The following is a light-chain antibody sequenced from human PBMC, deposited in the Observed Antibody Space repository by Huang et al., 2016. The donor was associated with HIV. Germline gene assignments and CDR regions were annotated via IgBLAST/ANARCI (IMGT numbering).Light chain of an antibody. J-gene: IGKJ4*01. CDR3: QQSYSTPHT. Sequence: DIQMTQSPSSLSASVGERVTISCRASRSVRSYVSWYQLRPGKAPKRLIHSASTLQRGGPSRFSGRGSGTDFTFTISRLQPEDVATYYCQQSYSTPHTFGGGTKVDI. CDR1: RSVRSY. CDR2: SAS. V-gene: IGKV1-39*01.